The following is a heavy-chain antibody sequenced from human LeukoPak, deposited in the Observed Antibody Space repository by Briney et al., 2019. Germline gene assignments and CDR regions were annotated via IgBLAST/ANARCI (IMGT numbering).Heavy chain of an antibody. V-gene: IGHV3-9*01. Sequence: GGSLRLSCAASGFTFDDYAMHWVRQAPGKGLEWVSGITWNSGNIGYADSVKGRFTISRDNAKNSLYLQMNSLRAEDTALYYCAKDMIRGVQYYQAMDVWGQGTTVTVSS. CDR3: AKDMIRGVQYYQAMDV. CDR1: GFTFDDYA. D-gene: IGHD3-10*01. J-gene: IGHJ6*02. CDR2: ITWNSGNI.